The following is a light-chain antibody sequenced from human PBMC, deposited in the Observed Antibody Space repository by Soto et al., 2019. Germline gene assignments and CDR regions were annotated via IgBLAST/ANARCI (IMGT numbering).Light chain of an antibody. CDR3: QAYADART. Sequence: PGERATLSCRASQTVTSYLAWYQQKPGQAPRLLIYGASNRATGIPDRFSGSGSGTDFTLTISRLEPEDFAVYYCQAYADARTFCHGTRVEI. CDR2: GAS. J-gene: IGKJ1*01. V-gene: IGKV3-20*01. CDR1: QTVTSY.